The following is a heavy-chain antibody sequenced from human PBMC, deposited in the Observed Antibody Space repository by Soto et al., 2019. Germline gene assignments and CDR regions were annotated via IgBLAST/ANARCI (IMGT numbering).Heavy chain of an antibody. CDR1: GFTFSSYA. CDR2: ISGSGGST. D-gene: IGHD6-19*01. CDR3: ANSLSIAVAGTNY. Sequence: GGSLRLSCAASGFTFSSYAMSWVRQAPGKGLEWVSAISGSGGSTYYADSVKGRFTISRDNSKNTLYLQMNSLRAEDTAVYYCANSLSIAVAGTNYWGQGXLVTVYS. V-gene: IGHV3-23*01. J-gene: IGHJ4*02.